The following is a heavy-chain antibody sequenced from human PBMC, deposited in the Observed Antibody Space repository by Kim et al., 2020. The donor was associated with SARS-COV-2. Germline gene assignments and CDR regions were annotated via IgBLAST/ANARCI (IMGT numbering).Heavy chain of an antibody. CDR1: GFTFSSYS. J-gene: IGHJ4*02. D-gene: IGHD2-21*02. Sequence: GGSLRLSCAASGFTFSSYSMNWVRQAPGKGLEWVSYISSSSSTIYYADSVKGRFTISRDNAKNSLYLQMNSLRAEDTAVYYCARGDQVVTDHFDYWGQGTLVTVSS. CDR3: ARGDQVVTDHFDY. CDR2: ISSSSSTI. V-gene: IGHV3-48*04.